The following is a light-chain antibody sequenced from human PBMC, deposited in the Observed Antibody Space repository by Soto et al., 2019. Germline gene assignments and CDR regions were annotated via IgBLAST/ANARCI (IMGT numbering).Light chain of an antibody. Sequence: EIVLMQSPGTLSLSPGERATLSCRASQSVTYSYLAWFQQKPGQAPRLLIYAASSRATGIPDRFSGSGSGTDFTLTISRLEPEDFAVYYCQQYGSSPHTFGQGTKLEI. CDR1: QSVTYSY. CDR2: AAS. CDR3: QQYGSSPHT. V-gene: IGKV3-20*01. J-gene: IGKJ2*01.